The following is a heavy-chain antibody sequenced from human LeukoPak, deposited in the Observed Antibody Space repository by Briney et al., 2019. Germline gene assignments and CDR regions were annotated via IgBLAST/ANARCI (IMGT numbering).Heavy chain of an antibody. D-gene: IGHD1-26*01. CDR1: GYTFTSYY. Sequence: ASVKVSCKASGYTFTSYYMHWVRQAPGQGLEWMGIINPSGGSTSYAQKFQGRVTMTRDMSTSTDYMELSSLRSEDTAIYYCARDNSVGDNAWWFDPWGQGTLVTVSS. V-gene: IGHV1-46*01. J-gene: IGHJ5*02. CDR2: INPSGGST. CDR3: ARDNSVGDNAWWFDP.